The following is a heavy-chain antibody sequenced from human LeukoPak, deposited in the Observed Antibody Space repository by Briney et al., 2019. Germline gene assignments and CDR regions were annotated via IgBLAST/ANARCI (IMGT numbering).Heavy chain of an antibody. J-gene: IGHJ4*02. Sequence: PGGSLRLSCAASGFTFSSYAMSWVRQAPGKGLEWVSANSGSGGSTYYADSVKGRFTISRDNSKNTLYLQMNSLRAEDTAVYYCAKVREDYYYDSSVDYWGQGTLVTVSS. CDR3: AKVREDYYYDSSVDY. CDR1: GFTFSSYA. D-gene: IGHD3-22*01. CDR2: NSGSGGST. V-gene: IGHV3-23*01.